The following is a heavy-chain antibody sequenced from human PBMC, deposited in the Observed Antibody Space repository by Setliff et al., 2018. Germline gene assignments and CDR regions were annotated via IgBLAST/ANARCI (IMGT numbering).Heavy chain of an antibody. V-gene: IGHV4-38-2*02. CDR3: ARSFSRREKFLLDY. J-gene: IGHJ4*02. CDR1: GYSISSGYY. Sequence: PSETLSLTCTVSGYSISSGYYWGWIRQPPGKGLEWIGSIYHSGGTYYNPSLKSRVTISMDTSKNQFSLKVSSVTAADTAVYYCARSFSRREKFLLDYWGQGALVTVSS. CDR2: IYHSGGT.